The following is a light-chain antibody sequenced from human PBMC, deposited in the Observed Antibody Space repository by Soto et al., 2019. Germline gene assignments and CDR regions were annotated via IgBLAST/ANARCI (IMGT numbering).Light chain of an antibody. CDR3: CSYAGSLYV. V-gene: IGLV2-23*02. CDR1: SSDVGSYNL. J-gene: IGLJ1*01. CDR2: EVS. Sequence: QSVLTQPASVSGSPGQSITISCTGTSSDVGSYNLVSWYQQHPGKAPKLMIYEVSKRPSGVSNRFSGSKSGNTASLTISGLQAEDEADYYSCSYAGSLYVFGTGTRSPS.